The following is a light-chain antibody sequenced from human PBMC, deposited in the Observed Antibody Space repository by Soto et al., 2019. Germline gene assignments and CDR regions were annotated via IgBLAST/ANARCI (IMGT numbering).Light chain of an antibody. Sequence: QSVLTQPPSVSGAPGQRVTISCTGSSSSIGAGYDVHWYQQLPGTAPKLLIYANTNRPSGVPDRFSGSKSDTSASLAITWLQAEDEADYYCQSYDSSLSGYVFGTGTKLTVL. CDR1: SSSIGAGYD. CDR3: QSYDSSLSGYV. CDR2: ANT. J-gene: IGLJ1*01. V-gene: IGLV1-40*01.